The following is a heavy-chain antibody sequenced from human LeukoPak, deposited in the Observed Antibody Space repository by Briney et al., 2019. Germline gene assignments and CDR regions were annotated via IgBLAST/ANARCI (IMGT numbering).Heavy chain of an antibody. V-gene: IGHV1-3*01. Sequence: ASVKVSCKASGYTFTTYAMHWVRQAPGQRLEWMGWINGGNGNTKYSQKFQGRVTITRDTSASTAYMELSSLRSEDTAVYYCATLQDQSDYSHDYWGQGTLVTVSS. J-gene: IGHJ4*02. CDR1: GYTFTTYA. CDR2: INGGNGNT. D-gene: IGHD4-11*01. CDR3: ATLQDQSDYSHDY.